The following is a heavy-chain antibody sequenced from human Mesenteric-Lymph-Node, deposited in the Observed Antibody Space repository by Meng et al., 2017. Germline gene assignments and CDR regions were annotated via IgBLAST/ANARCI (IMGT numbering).Heavy chain of an antibody. J-gene: IGHJ3*02. V-gene: IGHV3-7*01. Sequence: GESLKISCAASGFSFNSFWVNWVRQAPGKGLEWVANRNEDGSAMNYADSVKGRFTVSRDNAKNSLYLQMNSLRAEDTAVYYCARERLGGIQLWFPLNAFDIWGQGTMVTVSS. CDR1: GFSFNSFW. CDR3: ARERLGGIQLWFPLNAFDI. CDR2: RNEDGSAM. D-gene: IGHD5-18*01.